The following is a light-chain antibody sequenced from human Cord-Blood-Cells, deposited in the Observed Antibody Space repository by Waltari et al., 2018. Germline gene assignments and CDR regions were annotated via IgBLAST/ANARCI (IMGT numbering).Light chain of an antibody. J-gene: IGKJ5*01. CDR1: QSISSY. Sequence: DIQMTQSPSSLSASVGDRVTITCRASQSISSYLTWYQQKPGKATNLLIYAASSLQSGVPSRFSGRGSGTDFTLTISSLQPEDFATYYCQQSYSTPITFGQGTRREIK. V-gene: IGKV1-39*01. CDR3: QQSYSTPIT. CDR2: AAS.